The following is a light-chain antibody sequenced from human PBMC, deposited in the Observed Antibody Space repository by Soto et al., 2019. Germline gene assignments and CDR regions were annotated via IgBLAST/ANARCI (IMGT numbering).Light chain of an antibody. CDR1: QSSNRW. V-gene: IGKV1-5*01. CDR3: LHINSHPYT. CDR2: AAS. Sequence: DIQMTQSPSTLSASVGHRVTITCRASQSSNRWLAWYQQKPGKAPKLLVYAASALQSGVPSRFSGSGSGTDFTLTISSLQPEDFATYYCLHINSHPYTFGQGTKLEIK. J-gene: IGKJ2*01.